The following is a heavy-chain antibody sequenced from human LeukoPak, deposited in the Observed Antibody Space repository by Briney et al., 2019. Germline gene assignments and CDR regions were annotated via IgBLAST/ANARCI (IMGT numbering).Heavy chain of an antibody. CDR3: ARLGGLVFDY. D-gene: IGHD6-19*01. J-gene: IGHJ4*02. Sequence: SETLSLTCTVSGGSISSSSYSWGWIRQPPGKGLEWIGSIYYSGSTYYNPSLKSRVTISVDTSKNQFSLKLSSVTAADTAVYYCARLGGLVFDYWGQGTLVTVSS. V-gene: IGHV4-39*01. CDR1: GGSISSSSYS. CDR2: IYYSGST.